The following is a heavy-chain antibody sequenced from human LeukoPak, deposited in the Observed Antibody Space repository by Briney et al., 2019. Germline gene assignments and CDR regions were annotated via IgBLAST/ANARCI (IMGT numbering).Heavy chain of an antibody. J-gene: IGHJ6*04. CDR1: GFTFSSYS. Sequence: GGSLRLSCAASGFTFSSYSMNWVRQAPGKGLEWASSISSSSYIYYADSVKGRFTISRDNAKNSLYLQMNSLRAEDTAVYYCARDPNYYGSGSYSRMDVWGKGTTVTVSS. V-gene: IGHV3-21*01. D-gene: IGHD3-10*01. CDR2: ISSSSYI. CDR3: ARDPNYYGSGSYSRMDV.